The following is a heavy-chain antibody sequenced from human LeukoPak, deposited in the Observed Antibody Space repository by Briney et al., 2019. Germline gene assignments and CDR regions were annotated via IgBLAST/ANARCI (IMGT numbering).Heavy chain of an antibody. CDR3: AREKAVAPDYYYYVDA. CDR1: GDSIHNYC. CDR2: IYFSGST. Sequence: SETLSLTCTVSGDSIHNYCWNWIRQPAGKGLEWIGRIYFSGSTSYNPSLKSRLTMSADTSKKQFSLKLTSVTVADTAVYYCAREKAVAPDYYYYVDAWGKGTTVTVSS. D-gene: IGHD2-15*01. J-gene: IGHJ6*03. V-gene: IGHV4-4*07.